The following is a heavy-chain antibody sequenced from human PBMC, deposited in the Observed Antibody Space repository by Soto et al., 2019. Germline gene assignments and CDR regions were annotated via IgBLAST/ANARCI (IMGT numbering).Heavy chain of an antibody. CDR2: ISGSGGNT. J-gene: IGHJ4*02. CDR1: GFTFSSYA. Sequence: EVQLLESGGDLVQPGGSLRLSCAASGFTFSSYAMNWVRQTPGKGLQWVSAISGSGGNTYYADSVKGRFTISRDNSKNSLFLQMNSLRADDTALYFCAKDTYIMVGGTHIDFWGRGTLVTVSS. D-gene: IGHD1-26*01. V-gene: IGHV3-23*01. CDR3: AKDTYIMVGGTHIDF.